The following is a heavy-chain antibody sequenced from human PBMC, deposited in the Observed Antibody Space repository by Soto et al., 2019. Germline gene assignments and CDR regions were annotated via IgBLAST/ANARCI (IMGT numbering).Heavy chain of an antibody. D-gene: IGHD3-22*01. CDR3: ARDVDAGVWPHSYYYDSSGLMFDY. J-gene: IGHJ4*02. V-gene: IGHV1-18*01. CDR1: GYTFTSYG. CDR2: ISAYNGNT. Sequence: ASVKVSCKASGYTFTSYGISWVRQAPGQGLEWMGWISAYNGNTNYAQKLQGRVTMTTDTSTSTAYMELRSLRSDDTAVYYCARDVDAGVWPHSYYYDSSGLMFDYWGQGTLVTVSS.